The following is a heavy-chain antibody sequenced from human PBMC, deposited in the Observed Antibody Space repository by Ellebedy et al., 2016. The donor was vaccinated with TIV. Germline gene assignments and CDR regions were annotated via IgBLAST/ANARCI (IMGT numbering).Heavy chain of an antibody. CDR1: GYTFTDYY. J-gene: IGHJ6*02. CDR3: ARKVVIVRGDTVYYYGMDV. CDR2: IDPKRGGP. D-gene: IGHD3-10*02. V-gene: IGHV1-2*04. Sequence: AASVKVSCKASGYTFTDYYIHWFRQAPGQGLEWMGWIDPKRGGPNYAQKFQGWVTMTRDTSISTAYMELSRLRSDDTAMYYCARKVVIVRGDTVYYYGMDVWGQGTTVTVSS.